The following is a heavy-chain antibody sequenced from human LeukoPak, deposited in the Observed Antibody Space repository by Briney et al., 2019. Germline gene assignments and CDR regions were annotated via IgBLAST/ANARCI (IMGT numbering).Heavy chain of an antibody. CDR2: INHSGST. CDR1: GGSFSGYY. CDR3: ARGFRTFDY. Sequence: PSETLSLTCAVYGGSFSGYYWSWIRQPPGKGLEWIGEINHSGSTNYNPSLKSRVTISVDTSKNQFSLKLSSVTAVDTAVYYCARGFRTFDYWGQGTLVTVSS. V-gene: IGHV4-34*01. J-gene: IGHJ4*02.